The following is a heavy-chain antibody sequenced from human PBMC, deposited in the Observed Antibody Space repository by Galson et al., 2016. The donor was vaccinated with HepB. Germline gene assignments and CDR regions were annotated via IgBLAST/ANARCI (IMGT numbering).Heavy chain of an antibody. D-gene: IGHD2-2*01. V-gene: IGHV3-48*04. Sequence: SLRLSCAASGFTFSSHGMNWIRQAPGTSWNSGSIGYADSVKGRFTISRDNAKNSLSLQMNSLRVEDTAVYYCARDSWDIVVVSPAMFTCDIWGQGTMVTVSS. CDR2: SWNSGSI. CDR1: GFTFSSHG. J-gene: IGHJ3*02. CDR3: ARDSWDIVVVSPAMFTCDI.